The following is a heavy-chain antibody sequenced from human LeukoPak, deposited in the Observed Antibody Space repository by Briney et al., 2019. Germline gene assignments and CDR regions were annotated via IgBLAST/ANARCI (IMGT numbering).Heavy chain of an antibody. V-gene: IGHV1-2*02. CDR2: VNPNSGDT. CDR1: GYTFTSYD. D-gene: IGHD1-26*01. CDR3: ARASGSYWWFDS. Sequence: GASVKVSCKASGYTFTSYDINWVRQATGQGLEWMGCVNPNSGDTNYAQKFQGSVTMTRDTSISTVYMELSRLRSDDTAVYYCARASGSYWWFDSWGQGTLVTVSS. J-gene: IGHJ5*01.